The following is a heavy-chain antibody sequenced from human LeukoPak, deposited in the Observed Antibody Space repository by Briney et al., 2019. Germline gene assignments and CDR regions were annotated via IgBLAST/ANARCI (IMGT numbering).Heavy chain of an antibody. CDR3: ARSEKNYDFWTGEDY. V-gene: IGHV3-21*01. D-gene: IGHD3-3*01. J-gene: IGHJ4*02. Sequence: GGSLRLSCAASGFNFSSYSMNWVRQAPGKGLEWVSSISSSSSYIYYADSVKGRFTISRDNAKNSVSLQMNSLRAEDTAVYYCARSEKNYDFWTGEDYWGQGTLVTVSS. CDR2: ISSSSSYI. CDR1: GFNFSSYS.